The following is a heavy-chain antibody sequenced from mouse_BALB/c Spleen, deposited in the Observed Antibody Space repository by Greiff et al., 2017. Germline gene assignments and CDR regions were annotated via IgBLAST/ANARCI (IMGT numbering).Heavy chain of an antibody. V-gene: IGHV1S22*01. Sequence: LQQPGSELVRPGASVKLSCKASGYTFTSYWMHWVKQRHGQGLEWIGNIYPGSGSTNYDEKFKSKGTLTVDTSSSTAYMHLSSLTSEDSAVYYCTREGWLHAMDYWGQGTSVTVSS. CDR3: TREGWLHAMDY. CDR2: IYPGSGST. D-gene: IGHD2-3*01. CDR1: GYTFTSYW. J-gene: IGHJ4*01.